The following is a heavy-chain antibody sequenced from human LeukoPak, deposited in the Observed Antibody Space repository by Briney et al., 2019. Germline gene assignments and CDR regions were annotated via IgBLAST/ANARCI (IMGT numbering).Heavy chain of an antibody. CDR1: GYTFTGYY. J-gene: IGHJ6*03. CDR2: INPNSGGT. D-gene: IGHD3-9*01. CDR3: ARGTLDYDVVTGIHYYYMDV. Sequence: GASVKVSCKASGYTFTGYYMHWVRQAPGQGLEWMGWINPNSGGTNYAQKFQGRVTMTRDTSISTAYMELSRLRSDDTAVYFCARGTLDYDVVTGIHYYYMDVWGTGTTVTVSS. V-gene: IGHV1-2*02.